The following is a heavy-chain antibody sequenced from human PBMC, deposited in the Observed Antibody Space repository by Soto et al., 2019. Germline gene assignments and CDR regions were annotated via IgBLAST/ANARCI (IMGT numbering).Heavy chain of an antibody. CDR3: ARGTYYYDSSGYLVSGY. CDR2: INPSGGTT. Sequence: GASVKVSCKASGYTFTSYYIHWVRQAPGQGLEWMGIINPSGGTTTYAQNFQGRVTMTRDTSTSTAYMELSSLRSEDTAVYYCARGTYYYDSSGYLVSGYWGQGTLVTV. V-gene: IGHV1-46*01. D-gene: IGHD3-22*01. CDR1: GYTFTSYY. J-gene: IGHJ4*02.